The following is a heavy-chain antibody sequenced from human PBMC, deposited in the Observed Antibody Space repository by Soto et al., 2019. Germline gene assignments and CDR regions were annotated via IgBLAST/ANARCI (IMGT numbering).Heavy chain of an antibody. Sequence: ASVKVSCKASGYSFTSLDINWVRQTAGQGLEWMGWMQPSTGRTGYAQKFQGRVTMTRDTSINTAYMGLTTLTSDDTAFYYCARGVSAGVDYWGQGTLVTVSS. J-gene: IGHJ4*02. V-gene: IGHV1-8*01. D-gene: IGHD1-26*01. CDR2: MQPSTGRT. CDR3: ARGVSAGVDY. CDR1: GYSFTSLD.